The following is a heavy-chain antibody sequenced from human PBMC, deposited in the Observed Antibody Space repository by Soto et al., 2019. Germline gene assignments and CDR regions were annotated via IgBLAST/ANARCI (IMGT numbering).Heavy chain of an antibody. D-gene: IGHD2-15*01. CDR1: GFTFSSYG. Sequence: QVQLVESGGGVVQPGRSLRLSCAASGFTFSSYGMHWVRQAPGKGLEWVAVIWYDGSNKYYADSVKGRFTISRDNSKNTLYLKINSLRAEDTAVYYCAREYHELGYCSGGSCYDYYYMDVWGKGTTVTVSS. V-gene: IGHV3-33*01. CDR2: IWYDGSNK. CDR3: AREYHELGYCSGGSCYDYYYMDV. J-gene: IGHJ6*03.